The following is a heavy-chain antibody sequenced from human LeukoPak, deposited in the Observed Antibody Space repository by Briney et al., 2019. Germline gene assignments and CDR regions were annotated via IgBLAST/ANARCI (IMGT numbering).Heavy chain of an antibody. V-gene: IGHV3-23*01. J-gene: IGHJ5*02. CDR2: ISGSGGST. D-gene: IGHD6-13*01. CDR3: AKDSGYSSSINYFDP. CDR1: GFTFSSYA. Sequence: GGSLRLSCAASGFTFSSYAMSWVRQAPGKGLEWVSAISGSGGSTYYADSVKGRFTISRDNSKNTLYLQMNSLRVEDTAVYYCAKDSGYSSSINYFDPWGQGTLVTVSP.